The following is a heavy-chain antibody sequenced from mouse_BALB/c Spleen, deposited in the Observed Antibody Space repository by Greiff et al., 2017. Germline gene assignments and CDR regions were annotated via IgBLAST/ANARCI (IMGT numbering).Heavy chain of an antibody. CDR1: GFTFNTYA. D-gene: IGHD1-1*01. J-gene: IGHJ4*01. CDR3: VRETTVAYYAMDY. CDR2: IRSKSNNYAT. Sequence: GGGLVQPKGSLKLSCAASGFTFNTYAMHWVCQAPGKGLEWVARIRSKSNNYATYYADSVKDRFTISRDDSQSMLYLQMNNLKTEDTAMYYCVRETTVAYYAMDYWGQGTSVTVSS. V-gene: IGHV10-3*03.